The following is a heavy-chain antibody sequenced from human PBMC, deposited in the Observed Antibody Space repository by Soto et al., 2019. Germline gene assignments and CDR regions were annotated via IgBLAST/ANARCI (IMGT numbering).Heavy chain of an antibody. J-gene: IGHJ4*02. CDR2: SHESGNT. D-gene: IGHD5-12*01. CDR3: ATRDSGRFY. CDR1: GVSISSHDW. V-gene: IGHV4-4*02. Sequence: QVQLQESGPGLVKPSGTLSLTCAVSGVSISSHDWWTWVRQPPGKGLEWIGESHESGNTNYNSSLESRVTISLDKSKNQFSLKLTSVTVADTAVYYCATRDSGRFYWVQGTLVTVSS.